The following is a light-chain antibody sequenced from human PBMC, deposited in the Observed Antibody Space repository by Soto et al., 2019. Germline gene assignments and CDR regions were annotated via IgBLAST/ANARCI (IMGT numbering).Light chain of an antibody. Sequence: DVQMTQSPSSLSALVGDRFTITFLSSQSVSRYLNWYQHKPGKAPKLLINAASDLRSGVPSRFSGSGSGTDFTLTIDGLQPEDFAVYYCQQSYITPPITFGQGTRLEIK. J-gene: IGKJ5*01. CDR1: QSVSRY. CDR2: AAS. V-gene: IGKV1-39*01. CDR3: QQSYITPPIT.